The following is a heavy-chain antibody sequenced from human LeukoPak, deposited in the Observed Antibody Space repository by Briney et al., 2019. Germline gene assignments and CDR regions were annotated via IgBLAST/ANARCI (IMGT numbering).Heavy chain of an antibody. CDR2: IKQDGSEK. D-gene: IGHD3-10*01. CDR3: ARGSEASRRLSYGSGSYYNVGLSDY. CDR1: GFTFSSYW. Sequence: PGGSLRLSCAASGFTFSSYWMSWVRQAPGKGLEWVANIKQDGSEKHYVDSVKGRFTISRDNAKNSLYLQMNSLRAEDTAVYYCARGSEASRRLSYGSGSYYNVGLSDYWGQGTLVTVSS. J-gene: IGHJ4*02. V-gene: IGHV3-7*01.